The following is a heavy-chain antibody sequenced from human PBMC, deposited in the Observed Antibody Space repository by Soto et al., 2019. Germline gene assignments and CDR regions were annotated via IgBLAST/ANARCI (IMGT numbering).Heavy chain of an antibody. CDR2: INPSGGST. V-gene: IGHV1-46*03. J-gene: IGHJ4*02. CDR1: GYTFSNYY. CDR3: TRDVNGIAPAGGYFVY. D-gene: IGHD6-13*01. Sequence: GASVNVSCKASGYTFSNYYMHWVRQAPGQGLEWMGIINPSGGSTHYAQNFQGRVTMTIDTSTSTVYMELSSLTSEDTAVYYCTRDVNGIAPAGGYFVYWGQGTLVTVSS.